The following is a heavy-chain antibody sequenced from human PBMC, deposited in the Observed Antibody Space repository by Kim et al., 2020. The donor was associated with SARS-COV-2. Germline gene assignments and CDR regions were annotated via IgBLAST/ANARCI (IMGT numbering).Heavy chain of an antibody. CDR1: GGSFSGYY. V-gene: IGHV4-34*01. CDR3: ARGRVRRWYERSTFDY. J-gene: IGHJ4*02. CDR2: INHSGST. Sequence: SETLSLTCAVYGGSFSGYYWSWIRQPPGKGLEWIGEINHSGSTNYNPSLKSRVTISVDTSKNQFSLKLSSVTAADTAVYYCARGRVRRWYERSTFDYWGQGTLVTVSS. D-gene: IGHD2-15*01.